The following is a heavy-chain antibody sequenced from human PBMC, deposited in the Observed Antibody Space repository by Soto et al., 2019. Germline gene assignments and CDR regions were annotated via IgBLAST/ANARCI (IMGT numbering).Heavy chain of an antibody. CDR1: GFTFDDYT. CDR2: ISWDGGST. J-gene: IGHJ6*02. CDR3: AKGQTGTKYYYRMDV. Sequence: GGSLRLSCAAPGFTFDDYTMHWVRQAPGKGLEWVSLISWDGGSTYYADSVKGRFTISRDNSKNSLYLQMNSLRTEDTALYYCAKGQTGTKYYYRMDVWGQGTTVTVSS. D-gene: IGHD1-1*01. V-gene: IGHV3-43*01.